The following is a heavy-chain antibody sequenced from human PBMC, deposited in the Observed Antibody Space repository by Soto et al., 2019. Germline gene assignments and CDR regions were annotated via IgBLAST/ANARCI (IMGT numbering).Heavy chain of an antibody. CDR2: ISGSGRGT. CDR1: GFTFKDFL. V-gene: IGHV3-23*01. D-gene: IGHD1-1*01. Sequence: GGSLRLSCTASGFTFKDFLMSWVRQAPGMGLEWVASISGSGRGTFYAGSVKSRFTITRDNSKNTLSLQMNSLRVEDTGVYFCAKDQDEGGNAYFDYWGQGTQVTVS. J-gene: IGHJ4*02. CDR3: AKDQDEGGNAYFDY.